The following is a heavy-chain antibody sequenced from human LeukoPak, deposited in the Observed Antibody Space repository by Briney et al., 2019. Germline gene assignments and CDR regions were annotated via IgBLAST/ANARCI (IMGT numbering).Heavy chain of an antibody. D-gene: IGHD4-23*01. CDR2: IYHSGST. Sequence: SETLSLTCTVSGYSISSGYYWGWIRQPPGKGLEWIGSIYHSGSTYYNPSLKSRVTISVDTSKNQFSLKLSSVTAADTAVYYCARDSGPVVRGYFDYWGQGTLVTVSS. V-gene: IGHV4-38-2*02. J-gene: IGHJ4*02. CDR1: GYSISSGYY. CDR3: ARDSGPVVRGYFDY.